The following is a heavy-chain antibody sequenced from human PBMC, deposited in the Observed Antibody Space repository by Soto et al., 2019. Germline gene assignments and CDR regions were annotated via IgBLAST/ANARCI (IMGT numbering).Heavy chain of an antibody. CDR1: GGTFSSYT. V-gene: IGHV1-46*01. D-gene: IGHD6-13*01. CDR3: ARGLAAADKDYYYYGMDV. CDR2: INPSGGST. Sequence: ASVKVSCKASGGTFSSYTISWVRQAPGQGLEWMGIINPSGGSTSYAQKFQGRVTMTRDTSTSTVYMELSSLRSEDTAVYYCARGLAAADKDYYYYGMDVWGQGTTVTVSS. J-gene: IGHJ6*02.